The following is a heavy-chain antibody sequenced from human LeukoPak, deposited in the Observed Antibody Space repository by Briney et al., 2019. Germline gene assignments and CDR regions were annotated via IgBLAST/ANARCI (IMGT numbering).Heavy chain of an antibody. D-gene: IGHD3-10*01. V-gene: IGHV3-23*01. J-gene: IGHJ4*02. CDR3: AKESLWFGEFPKSFDY. Sequence: GGSLRLSCAASGFTFSRYAMSWVRQAPGKGLEWGSAISGSGGSTYYADSVKGRYTISRDNSKNTLYLQMTSLRAEDTAVYYCAKESLWFGEFPKSFDYWGQGTLVTVSS. CDR1: GFTFSRYA. CDR2: ISGSGGST.